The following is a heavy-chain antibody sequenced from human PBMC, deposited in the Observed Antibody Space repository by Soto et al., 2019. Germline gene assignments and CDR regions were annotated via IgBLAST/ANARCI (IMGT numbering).Heavy chain of an antibody. Sequence: EVQLLESGGGLVQPGGSLRLSCAASGFTFSSYAMNWVRQAPGKGLEWVSAISRSGGSTYYADSVKGRFTISRDNAKNALYPQLNSLRAEDTAVYCCAKTDSSGPSCPLYWGQGNLVTVSS. CDR1: GFTFSSYA. V-gene: IGHV3-23*01. D-gene: IGHD3-22*01. CDR3: AKTDSSGPSCPLY. CDR2: ISRSGGST. J-gene: IGHJ4*02.